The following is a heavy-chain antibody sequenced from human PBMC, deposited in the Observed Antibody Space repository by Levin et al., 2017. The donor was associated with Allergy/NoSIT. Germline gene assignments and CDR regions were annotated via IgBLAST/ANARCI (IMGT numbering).Heavy chain of an antibody. V-gene: IGHV3-49*04. CDR3: ARGGPPNYDYNWGSYRDGYFDY. J-gene: IGHJ4*02. CDR1: GFTFGDYA. Sequence: GGSLRLSCTGSGFTFGDYAMSWVRQAPGKGLEWVGFIRIKAHGGTTEYAASVKGRLTISRDDSKSIAYLQMNSLKTEDTAVYFCARGGPPNYDYNWGSYRDGYFDYWGQGTLVTVSS. D-gene: IGHD3-16*02. CDR2: IRIKAHGGTT.